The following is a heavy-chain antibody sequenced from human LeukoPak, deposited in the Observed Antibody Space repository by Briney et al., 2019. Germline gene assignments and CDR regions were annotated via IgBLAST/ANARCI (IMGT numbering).Heavy chain of an antibody. Sequence: PSETLSLTCTVSGGSISSGGYYWSWIRQPPGKGLEWIGYIYHSGSTYYNPSLKSRVTISVDRSKNQFSLKLSSVTAADTAVYYCARYTLSALVVPAASDYWGQGTLVTVSS. CDR2: IYHSGST. J-gene: IGHJ4*02. CDR1: GGSISSGGYY. CDR3: ARYTLSALVVPAASDY. D-gene: IGHD2-2*01. V-gene: IGHV4-30-2*01.